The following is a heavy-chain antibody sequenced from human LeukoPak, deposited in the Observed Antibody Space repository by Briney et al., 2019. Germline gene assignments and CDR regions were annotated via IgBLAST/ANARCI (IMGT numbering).Heavy chain of an antibody. CDR1: GGSISSYY. CDR3: ARVPGHYYDSSGYLSDAFDI. CDR2: IYYSGST. Sequence: PSETLSLTCTVSGGSISSYYWSWIRQPPGKGLEWIGYIYYSGSTNYNPSLKSRVTISVDTSKNQFSLKLSSVTAADTAVYYCARVPGHYYDSSGYLSDAFDIWGQGTMVTVSS. D-gene: IGHD3-22*01. J-gene: IGHJ3*02. V-gene: IGHV4-59*01.